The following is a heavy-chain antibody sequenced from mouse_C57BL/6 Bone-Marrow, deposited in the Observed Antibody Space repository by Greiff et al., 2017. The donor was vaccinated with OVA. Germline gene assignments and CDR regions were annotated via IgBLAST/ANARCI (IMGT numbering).Heavy chain of an antibody. V-gene: IGHV5-12*01. CDR2: ISNGGGST. CDR3: ARRDDYDGFDY. CDR1: GFTFSDYY. J-gene: IGHJ2*01. Sequence: EVQRVESGGGLVQPGGSLKLSCAASGFTFSDYYMYWVRQTPEKRLEWVAYISNGGGSTYYPDTVKGRFTISRDNAKNTLYLQMSRLKSEDTAMYYCARRDDYDGFDYWGQGTTLTVSS. D-gene: IGHD2-4*01.